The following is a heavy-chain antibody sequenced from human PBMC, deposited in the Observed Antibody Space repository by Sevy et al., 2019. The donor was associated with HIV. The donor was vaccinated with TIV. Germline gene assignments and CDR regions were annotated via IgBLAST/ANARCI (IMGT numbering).Heavy chain of an antibody. D-gene: IGHD4-17*01. V-gene: IGHV4-59*01. J-gene: IGHJ5*02. Sequence: SETLSLTCTVSGGSISSYYWSWIRQPPGKGLEWIGYIYYSGSTNYNPSLKSRVTISVDTSKNQFSLKLSSVTPADTAVYYGARDYGNYGGGGWFDPWGQGTLVTVSS. CDR3: ARDYGNYGGGGWFDP. CDR1: GGSISSYY. CDR2: IYYSGST.